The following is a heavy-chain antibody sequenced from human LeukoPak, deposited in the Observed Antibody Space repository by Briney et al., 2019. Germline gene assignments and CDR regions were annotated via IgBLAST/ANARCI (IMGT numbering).Heavy chain of an antibody. CDR3: ARYYYESSGYWVFDY. CDR1: GGSISSYY. J-gene: IGHJ4*02. CDR2: ISNSGST. V-gene: IGHV4-59*01. Sequence: MASETLSLTCTVSGGSISSYYWSWIRQPPGKGLEWIGYISNSGSTNYNPSLKCRVTISVDTSKNQFSLKLSSVTAADTAVYYCARYYYESSGYWVFDYWGQGTLVTVSS. D-gene: IGHD3-22*01.